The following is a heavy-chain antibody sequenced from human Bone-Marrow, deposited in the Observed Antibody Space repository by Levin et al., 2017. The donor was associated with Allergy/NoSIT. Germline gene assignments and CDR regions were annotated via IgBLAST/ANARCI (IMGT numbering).Heavy chain of an antibody. Sequence: PGGSLRLSCAASGFTFSSYSMNWVRQAPGKGLEWVSSISSSSSYIYYADSVKGRFTISRDNAKNSLYLQMNSLRAEDTAVYYCARDFVRDDILTGYYSSRDAFDSWGQGTMVTVSS. CDR3: ARDFVRDDILTGYYSSRDAFDS. CDR2: ISSSSSYI. CDR1: GFTFSSYS. J-gene: IGHJ3*02. V-gene: IGHV3-21*01. D-gene: IGHD3-9*01.